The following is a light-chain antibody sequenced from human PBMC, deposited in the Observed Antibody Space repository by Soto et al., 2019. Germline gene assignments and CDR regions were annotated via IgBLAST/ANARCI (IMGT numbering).Light chain of an antibody. CDR3: SSYTSSSTLAVV. CDR2: EVS. CDR1: SSDVGGYNY. Sequence: QSALTQPASVSGSPGQSITISCTGTSSDVGGYNYVSWCQQHPGKAPKLMIYEVSNRPSGVSNRFSGSKSGNTASLTISGLQAEDEADYYCSSYTSSSTLAVVFGGGTQLTVL. J-gene: IGLJ2*01. V-gene: IGLV2-14*01.